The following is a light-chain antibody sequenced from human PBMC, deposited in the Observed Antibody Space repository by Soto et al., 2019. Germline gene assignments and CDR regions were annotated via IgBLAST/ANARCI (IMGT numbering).Light chain of an antibody. CDR3: QQYNIYSGT. CDR1: QSISSW. Sequence: DIQMTQSPSTLSASVGDRLTITCRASQSISSWLAWYQQKPGKAPKLLIYDASSLESGVPSRFSGSGSGTEFTLTISSLQPDDFATYYCQQYNIYSGTFGQGTKVEIK. CDR2: DAS. J-gene: IGKJ1*01. V-gene: IGKV1-5*01.